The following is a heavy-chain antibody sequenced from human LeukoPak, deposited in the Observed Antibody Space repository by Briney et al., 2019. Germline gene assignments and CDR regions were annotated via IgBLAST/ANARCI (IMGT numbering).Heavy chain of an antibody. CDR3: ARDLSVGYYYGMDV. Sequence: SVKVSCKASVGTFSSYAISWVRQAPGQGLEWVGGIIPIFGTANYAQKFQDRVTITTDESTSTAYMELSSLRSEDTAVYYCARDLSVGYYYGMDVWGQGTTVTVSS. CDR1: VGTFSSYA. CDR2: IIPIFGTA. J-gene: IGHJ6*02. V-gene: IGHV1-69*05.